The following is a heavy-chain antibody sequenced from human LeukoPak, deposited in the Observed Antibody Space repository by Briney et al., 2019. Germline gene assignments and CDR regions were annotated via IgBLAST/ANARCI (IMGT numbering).Heavy chain of an antibody. Sequence: ASAKVSCKASGYTFTSYYMHWVRQAPGQGLEWMGVINPSGGGTTYAQKFQGRVTMTRDMSTSTVYMELSSLRSEDTAMYYCARSPPGYYYFDYWGQGTLVTVSS. J-gene: IGHJ4*02. CDR2: INPSGGGT. V-gene: IGHV1-46*01. CDR1: GYTFTSYY. D-gene: IGHD6-25*01. CDR3: ARSPPGYYYFDY.